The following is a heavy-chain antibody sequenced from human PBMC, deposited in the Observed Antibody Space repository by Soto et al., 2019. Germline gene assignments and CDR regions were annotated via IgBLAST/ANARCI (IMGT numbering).Heavy chain of an antibody. CDR2: ISAYNGNT. V-gene: IGHV1-18*01. D-gene: IGHD3-3*01. J-gene: IGHJ4*02. CDR1: GYTFTSYG. CDR3: ARVQGGSVATIFGVVITPLPSDY. Sequence: ASVKVSCKXSGYTFTSYGISWVRQAPGQGLEWMGWISAYNGNTNYAQKLQGRVTMTTDTSTSTAYMELRSLRSDDTAVYYCARVQGGSVATIFGVVITPLPSDYWGQGTLVTVSS.